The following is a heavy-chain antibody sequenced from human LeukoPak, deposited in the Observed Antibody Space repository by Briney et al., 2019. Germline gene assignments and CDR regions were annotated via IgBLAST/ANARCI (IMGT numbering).Heavy chain of an antibody. CDR2: IYYSGNS. Sequence: KSSETLSLTCTVSGGSISGYYWSWIRQPPGKGLEWIGYIYYSGNSNYNPSLKSRVTISADTSKNQFSLNLGSVTAADTAVYYCARKSSSSWSAVDYCGRETLVTVSS. V-gene: IGHV4-59*01. CDR1: GGSISGYY. D-gene: IGHD2-2*01. J-gene: IGHJ4*02. CDR3: ARKSSSSWSAVDY.